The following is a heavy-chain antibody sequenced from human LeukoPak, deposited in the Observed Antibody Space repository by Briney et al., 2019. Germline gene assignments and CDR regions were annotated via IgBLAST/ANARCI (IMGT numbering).Heavy chain of an antibody. V-gene: IGHV3-7*01. J-gene: IGHJ4*02. D-gene: IGHD3-22*01. CDR3: ARESYSSGYYYDY. CDR1: GFTFSSYW. CDR2: IKQDGSEK. Sequence: TGGSLRLSCAASGFTFSSYWMSWVRQAPGKGLEWVANIKQDGSEKYYVDSVKGRFTISRDNAKNSLYLQMNSLRAEDTAVYYCARESYSSGYYYDYWGQGTLVTVSS.